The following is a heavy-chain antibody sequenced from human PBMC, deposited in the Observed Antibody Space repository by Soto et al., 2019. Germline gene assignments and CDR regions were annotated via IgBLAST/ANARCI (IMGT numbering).Heavy chain of an antibody. D-gene: IGHD1-26*01. V-gene: IGHV4-61*01. CDR2: IYYSGST. CDR1: GGSVSSGSYY. J-gene: IGHJ5*02. Sequence: SETLSLTCTVSGGSVSSGSYYWSWIRQPPGKGLEWIGYIYYSGSTNYNPSLKSRVTISVDTSKNQSSLKLSSVTAADTAVYYCARGGSYYWISNWFDPWGQGTLVTVSS. CDR3: ARGGSYYWISNWFDP.